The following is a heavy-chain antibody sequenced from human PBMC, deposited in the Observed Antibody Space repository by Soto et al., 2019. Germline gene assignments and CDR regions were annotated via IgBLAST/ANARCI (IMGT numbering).Heavy chain of an antibody. D-gene: IGHD5-12*01. J-gene: IGHJ3*02. CDR1: GFTFSSYS. CDR3: AMLYSGYEYAFDI. V-gene: IGHV3-21*01. CDR2: ISSSSSYI. Sequence: GGSLRLSCAASGFTFSSYSMNWVRQAPGKGLEWVSSISSSSSYIYYADSVKGRFTISRDNAKNSLYLQMNSLRAEDTAVYYCAMLYSGYEYAFDIWGQGTMVTVSS.